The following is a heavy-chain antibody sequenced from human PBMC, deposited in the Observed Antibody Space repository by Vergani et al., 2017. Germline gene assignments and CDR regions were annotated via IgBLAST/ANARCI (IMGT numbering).Heavy chain of an antibody. CDR1: GFTFDDYA. J-gene: IGHJ3*02. V-gene: IGHV3-9*01. CDR3: AKGIDCSSTSCYSPWNAFDI. Sequence: EVQLVESGGGLVQPGRSLRLSCAASGFTFDDYAMHWVRQAPGKGLEWVSGISWNSGSIGYAESVKGRFTISRDNAKNSLYLQMNSLRAEDTALYYCAKGIDCSSTSCYSPWNAFDIWGQGTMVTVSS. D-gene: IGHD2-2*01. CDR2: ISWNSGSI.